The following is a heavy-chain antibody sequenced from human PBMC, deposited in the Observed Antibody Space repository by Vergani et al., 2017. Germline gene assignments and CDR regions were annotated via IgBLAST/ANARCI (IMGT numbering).Heavy chain of an antibody. V-gene: IGHV1-18*04. CDR1: GYTFTSYG. J-gene: IGHJ3*02. CDR2: ISAYNGNT. CDR3: AILRGGGTSIAARDAFDI. D-gene: IGHD6-6*01. Sequence: QVQLVQSGAEVKKPGASVKVSCKASGYTFTSYGISWVRQAPGQGLEWMGWISAYNGNTNYAQKLQGRVTITADESTSTAYMELSSLRSEDTAVYYCAILRGGGTSIAARDAFDIWGQGTMVTVSS.